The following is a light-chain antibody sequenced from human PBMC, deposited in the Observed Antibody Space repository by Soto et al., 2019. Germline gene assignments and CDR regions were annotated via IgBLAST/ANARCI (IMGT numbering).Light chain of an antibody. J-gene: IGKJ3*01. CDR3: QQYGSSQFT. V-gene: IGKV3-15*01. CDR1: QDVSTN. Sequence: ETVMTQSPDTLSVSPGESATLSCRASQDVSTNLAWFHHKPGQTPRLVLYGASKRATGIPARFSGSGSGRHFTLTISSLQSEDFGVYYCQQYGSSQFTFGPGTKVNIK. CDR2: GAS.